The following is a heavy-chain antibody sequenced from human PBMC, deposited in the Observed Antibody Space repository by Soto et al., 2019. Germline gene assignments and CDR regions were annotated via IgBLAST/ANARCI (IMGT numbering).Heavy chain of an antibody. CDR2: IVVGSGNT. V-gene: IGHV1-58*01. J-gene: IGHJ3*01. CDR1: GFPFTSSA. CDR3: AAGFSAPITMIVVPPVG. Sequence: SVKVCCTASGFPFTSSALQWVRQASGQRLEWIGWIVVGSGNTNYAQKFQERVTITRDMSTSTAYMELSSLRSEDTAVYYCAAGFSAPITMIVVPPVGWGQGTMVTVSS. D-gene: IGHD3-22*01.